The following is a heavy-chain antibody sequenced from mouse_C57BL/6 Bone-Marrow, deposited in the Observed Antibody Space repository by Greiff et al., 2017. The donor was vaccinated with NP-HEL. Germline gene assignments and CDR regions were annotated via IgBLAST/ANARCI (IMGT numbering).Heavy chain of an antibody. Sequence: QVHVKQSGPGLVQPSQSLSIPCTVSGFSLTSSGVHWVRQSPGKGLEWLGVIWSGGSTDYNAAFISRLSISQDNSKSQVFFKMNSLQADDTAIYYCARNSMITTCAMDYWGQGTSVTVSS. CDR3: ARNSMITTCAMDY. CDR2: IWSGGST. CDR1: GFSLTSSG. V-gene: IGHV2-2*01. D-gene: IGHD2-4*01. J-gene: IGHJ4*01.